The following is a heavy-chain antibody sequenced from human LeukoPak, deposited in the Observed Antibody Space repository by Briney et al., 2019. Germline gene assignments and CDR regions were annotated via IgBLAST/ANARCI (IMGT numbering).Heavy chain of an antibody. CDR2: IYYSGST. J-gene: IGHJ4*02. D-gene: IGHD2-15*01. CDR3: ARAVRSGGSYHFDY. V-gene: IGHV4-39*07. CDR1: GGSISSSSYY. Sequence: SDTLSLTCTVSGGSISSSSYYWGWIRQPPGKGLEWIGSIYYSGSTYYNPSLKSRVTISVDTSKNQFSLKLSSVTAADTAVYYCARAVRSGGSYHFDYWGQGTLVTVSS.